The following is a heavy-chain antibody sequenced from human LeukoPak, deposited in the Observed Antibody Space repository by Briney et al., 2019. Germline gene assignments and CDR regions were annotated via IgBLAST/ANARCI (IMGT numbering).Heavy chain of an antibody. D-gene: IGHD2-2*01. CDR3: ARDADEYCSSTTCRGGSFDI. V-gene: IGHV3-33*01. CDR2: IWYDGSNK. Sequence: GGSLRLSCAASGFTFSSYGMHWVRPAPGKGVEWGAVIWYDGSNKYYADSVKGRFTISRDDSKNTLYLQMNSLRAEDTAAYYCARDADEYCSSTTCRGGSFDIWGQGTMVTVSS. CDR1: GFTFSSYG. J-gene: IGHJ3*02.